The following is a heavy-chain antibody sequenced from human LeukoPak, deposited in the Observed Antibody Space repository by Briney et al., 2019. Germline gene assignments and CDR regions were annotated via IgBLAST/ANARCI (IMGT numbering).Heavy chain of an antibody. Sequence: GGSLRLSCAASGFTFSNAWMSWVRQAPGKGLEWVGRIKSKTDGGTTDYAAPVKGRFTISRDDSKNTLYLQMNSLKTEDTAVYYCTTEFSGYYDSSGYCYVPTSLNLPFDYWGQGTLVTVSS. J-gene: IGHJ4*02. CDR2: IKSKTDGGTT. CDR1: GFTFSNAW. V-gene: IGHV3-15*01. D-gene: IGHD3-22*01. CDR3: TTEFSGYYDSSGYCYVPTSLNLPFDY.